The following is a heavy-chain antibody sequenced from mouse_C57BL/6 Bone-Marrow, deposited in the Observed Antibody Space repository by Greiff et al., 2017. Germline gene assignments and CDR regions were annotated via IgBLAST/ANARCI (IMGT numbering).Heavy chain of an antibody. CDR3: ALTPYWYFDV. V-gene: IGHV14-3*01. D-gene: IGHD1-1*01. Sequence: VQLQQSVAELVRPGASVKLSCTASGFNINNTYMHWVKQRPEQGLEWIGRIDPSTGNTKYAPKFQGKATITADTSSNTAYLQLSSLTSEDTAIYYCALTPYWYFDVWGTGTTVTVSS. CDR2: IDPSTGNT. CDR1: GFNINNTY. J-gene: IGHJ1*03.